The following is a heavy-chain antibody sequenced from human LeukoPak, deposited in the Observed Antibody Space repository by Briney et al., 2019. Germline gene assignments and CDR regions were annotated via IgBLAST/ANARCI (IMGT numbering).Heavy chain of an antibody. V-gene: IGHV1-2*02. J-gene: IGHJ1*01. Sequence: ASVKVSCKASGYTFTGCYMHWVRQAPGQGLEWMGWINPNSGGTNYAQKFQGRVTMTRDTSISTAYMELSRLKSDDTAVYYCARDPGSGSYLFQHWGQGTLVTVSS. CDR2: INPNSGGT. CDR1: GYTFTGCY. CDR3: ARDPGSGSYLFQH. D-gene: IGHD3-10*01.